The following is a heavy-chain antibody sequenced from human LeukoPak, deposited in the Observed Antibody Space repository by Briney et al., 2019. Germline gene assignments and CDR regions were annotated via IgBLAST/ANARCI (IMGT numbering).Heavy chain of an antibody. J-gene: IGHJ4*02. D-gene: IGHD3-22*01. CDR1: GGSISSYY. V-gene: IGHV4-4*07. Sequence: KASETLSLTCTVSGGSISSYYWSWIRQPAGKGLEWIGRIYTSGSTNYNPSLKSRVTMSVDTSKNQFSLKLSSVTVADTAVYYCARGITMTVGRDSYYFDYWGQGTLVTVSS. CDR2: IYTSGST. CDR3: ARGITMTVGRDSYYFDY.